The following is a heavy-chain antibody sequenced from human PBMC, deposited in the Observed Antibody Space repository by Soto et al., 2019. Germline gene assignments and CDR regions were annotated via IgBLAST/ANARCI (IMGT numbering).Heavy chain of an antibody. CDR2: IYYSGSS. Sequence: SETLSLTCTVSGDSIRSSSYYWAWIRQPPGKGLEWMGSIYYSGSSNYNPSLRGRVTISVDTSKNQFSLKLSSVTAADTAVYYCAIHDRGGYYYFIDHWGQGTLVPVAS. D-gene: IGHD3-22*01. J-gene: IGHJ4*02. CDR3: AIHDRGGYYYFIDH. CDR1: GDSIRSSSYY. V-gene: IGHV4-39*01.